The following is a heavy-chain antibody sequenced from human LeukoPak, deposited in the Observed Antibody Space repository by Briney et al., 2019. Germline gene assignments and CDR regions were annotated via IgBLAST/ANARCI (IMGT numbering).Heavy chain of an antibody. Sequence: SVKVSCKASGGTFSTYGISWVRPAPGQGLECMGGIIPIFGTANYAQKFQGRVTITADESTSTTYMELSSLRSEDTAVYYCAILSYITMIVVVITQDAFDIWGQGTMVTVSS. D-gene: IGHD3-22*01. J-gene: IGHJ3*02. CDR2: IIPIFGTA. V-gene: IGHV1-69*13. CDR3: AILSYITMIVVVITQDAFDI. CDR1: GGTFSTYG.